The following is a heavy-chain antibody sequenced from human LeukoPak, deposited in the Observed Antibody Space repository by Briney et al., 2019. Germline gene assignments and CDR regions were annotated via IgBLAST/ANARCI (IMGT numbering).Heavy chain of an antibody. J-gene: IGHJ4*02. D-gene: IGHD3-22*01. CDR2: IIPIFGTA. CDR1: GGTFSSYA. V-gene: IGHV1-69*13. Sequence: ASVKVSCKASGGTFSSYAISWVRQAPGQGLEWMEGIIPIFGTANYAQKFQGRVTITADESTSTAYMELSSLRSEDTAVYYCARVRDYYDSSGYYFDYWGQGTLVTVSS. CDR3: ARVRDYYDSSGYYFDY.